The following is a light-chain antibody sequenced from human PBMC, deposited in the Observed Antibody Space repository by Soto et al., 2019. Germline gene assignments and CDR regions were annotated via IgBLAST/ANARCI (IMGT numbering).Light chain of an antibody. CDR3: QQYVTSSPRT. CDR2: GAS. J-gene: IGKJ1*01. CDR1: QSVSNNY. V-gene: IGKV3-20*01. Sequence: EIVLTQSPGTLSLSPGERATLSCRASQSVSNNYLAWYQQKPGQAPRLLIYGASSRATGIPDRFSGSGSGTDFTLTITRLEPEDFAVYYCQQYVTSSPRTFGQGTKGDIK.